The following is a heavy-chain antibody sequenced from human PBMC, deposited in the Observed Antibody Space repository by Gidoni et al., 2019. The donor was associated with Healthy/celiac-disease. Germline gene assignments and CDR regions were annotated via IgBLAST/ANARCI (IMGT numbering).Heavy chain of an antibody. CDR1: GGSVSSGSYY. J-gene: IGHJ5*02. Sequence: QVQLQESGPGLVKPSETLSLPCTVSGGSVSSGSYYWCWIRQTPGKGLEWIGYIYYSGSTNYNPSLKSRVTISVDTSKNQFSLKLSSVTAADTAVYYCAREGVAKYNWFDPWGQGTLVTVSS. V-gene: IGHV4-61*01. CDR3: AREGVAKYNWFDP. CDR2: IYYSGST. D-gene: IGHD5-12*01.